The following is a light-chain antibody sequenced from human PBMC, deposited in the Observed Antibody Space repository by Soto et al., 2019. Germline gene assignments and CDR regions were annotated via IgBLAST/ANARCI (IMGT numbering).Light chain of an antibody. CDR2: DVS. CDR1: SSDVGGYNY. J-gene: IGLJ1*01. V-gene: IGLV2-14*01. Sequence: QSALTQPASVSGSPGQSITISCTGTSSDVGGYNYVSWYQQYPGKAPKLMIYDVSNRPSGVSDRFSGSKSGNTASLTISGLQAEDEADYYCSSYTNSDTLVFGTGTKSPS. CDR3: SSYTNSDTLV.